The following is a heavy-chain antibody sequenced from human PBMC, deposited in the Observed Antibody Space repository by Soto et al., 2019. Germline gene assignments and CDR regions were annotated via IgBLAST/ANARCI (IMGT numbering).Heavy chain of an antibody. CDR3: ARKKSIAAAENRGWFDP. D-gene: IGHD6-13*01. J-gene: IGHJ5*02. CDR1: GGSFSGYY. Sequence: SETLSLTCAVYGGSFSGYYWSWIRQPPGKGLEWIGEINHSGSTNYNPSLKSRVTISVDTSKNQFSLKLSSVTAADTAVYYCARKKSIAAAENRGWFDPWGQGTLVTVS. V-gene: IGHV4-34*01. CDR2: INHSGST.